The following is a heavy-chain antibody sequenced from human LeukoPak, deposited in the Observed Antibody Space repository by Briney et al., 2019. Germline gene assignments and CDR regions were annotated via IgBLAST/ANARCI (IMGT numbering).Heavy chain of an antibody. CDR2: ISAYNGNT. Sequence: GPVKVSCKASGYTFTSYGISWVRQAPGQGLEWMGWISAYNGNTNYAQKLQGRVTMTTDTSTSTAYMELRSLRSDDTAVYYCARGYCSSTSCWGFDYWGQGTLVTVSS. J-gene: IGHJ4*02. CDR3: ARGYCSSTSCWGFDY. V-gene: IGHV1-18*01. CDR1: GYTFTSYG. D-gene: IGHD2-2*01.